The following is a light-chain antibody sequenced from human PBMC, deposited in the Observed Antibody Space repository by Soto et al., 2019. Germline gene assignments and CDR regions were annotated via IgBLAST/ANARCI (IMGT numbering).Light chain of an antibody. CDR2: EGS. Sequence: QSVLTQPASVSGSPGQSITISCTGTSSDVGSYNLVSWYQQHPGKAPKLMIYEGSKRPSGVSNRFSGSKSGNTASLTISGLQAEDEADYYCCSYAGNSIYVFGNVTKVTVL. CDR3: CSYAGNSIYV. J-gene: IGLJ1*01. V-gene: IGLV2-23*01. CDR1: SSDVGSYNL.